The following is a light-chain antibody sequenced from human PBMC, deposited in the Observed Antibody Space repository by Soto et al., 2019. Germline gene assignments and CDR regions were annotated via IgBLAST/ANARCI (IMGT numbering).Light chain of an antibody. V-gene: IGLV2-14*01. CDR1: SSDVGGYNY. Sequence: QSVLTKPASVSGSPGQSITISCTGTSSDVGGYNYVSWYQQHPGKAPKLMSYAVSNRPSGVSNRCSGSKSCNTASLTISGLQAEDEADYYCSSYTSSTTLDVVFGGGTKVTVL. J-gene: IGLJ2*01. CDR3: SSYTSSTTLDVV. CDR2: AVS.